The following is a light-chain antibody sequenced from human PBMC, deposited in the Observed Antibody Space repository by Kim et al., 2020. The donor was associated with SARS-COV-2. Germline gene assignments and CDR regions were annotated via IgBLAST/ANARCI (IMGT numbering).Light chain of an antibody. V-gene: IGKV1-NL1*01. Sequence: SGSVRDRVTITGRASQGISSALAWYQQKQGQAPQVLVYAASRLQTGVASRFGGSGSGTYYTLSISSLQPEDFATYYCQQYYNAPYSFGQGTKLEI. J-gene: IGKJ2*01. CDR3: QQYYNAPYS. CDR1: QGISSA. CDR2: AAS.